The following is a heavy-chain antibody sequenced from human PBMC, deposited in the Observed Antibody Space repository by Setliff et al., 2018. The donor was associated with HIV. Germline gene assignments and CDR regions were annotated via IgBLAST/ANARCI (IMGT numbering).Heavy chain of an antibody. V-gene: IGHV4-31*03. Sequence: SETLSLTCTVSGGSISSGYYYWSWIRQHPGKGLEWIGYIYYSGSTYYNPSLKSRVTISVDTSKNQFSLKLSSVTAADTAVYYCARHRYYYDSSGYGRWFDPWGQGTLVTVSS. J-gene: IGHJ5*02. CDR2: IYYSGST. D-gene: IGHD3-22*01. CDR3: ARHRYYYDSSGYGRWFDP. CDR1: GGSISSGYYY.